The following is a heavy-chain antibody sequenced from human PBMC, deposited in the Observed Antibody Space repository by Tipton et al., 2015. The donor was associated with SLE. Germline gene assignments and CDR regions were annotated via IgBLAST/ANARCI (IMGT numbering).Heavy chain of an antibody. D-gene: IGHD4/OR15-4a*01. Sequence: GLVKPSQTLSLTCAISGDSVSSSSAAWNWIRQSPSRGLEWLGRTYYMSKWYNDYAVSVKSRIIINPDTSKNQFSLQLTSVTPEDTAVYYCTRGGRGDGANPFDPWGQGTLVTVSS. CDR2: TYYMSKWYN. J-gene: IGHJ5*02. CDR3: TRGGRGDGANPFDP. V-gene: IGHV6-1*01. CDR1: GDSVSSSSAA.